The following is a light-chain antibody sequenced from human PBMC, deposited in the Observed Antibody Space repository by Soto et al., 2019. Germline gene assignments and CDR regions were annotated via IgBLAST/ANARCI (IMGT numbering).Light chain of an antibody. CDR3: PQYGSLWT. V-gene: IGKV3-20*01. CDR1: QSVSSY. CDR2: GAS. Sequence: EVVLTQSPGTLSLSPGERATPSCRASQSVSSYLAWYQQKPGQAPRLLIYGASSRATGIPDRFSGSGSGTDFTLTISRLEPEDFAVYYCPQYGSLWTFGQGTKVDIK. J-gene: IGKJ1*01.